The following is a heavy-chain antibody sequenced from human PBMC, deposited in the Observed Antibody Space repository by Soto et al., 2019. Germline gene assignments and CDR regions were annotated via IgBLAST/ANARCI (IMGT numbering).Heavy chain of an antibody. Sequence: QVQLQQWGAGLLKPSETLSLNCAVNGGSLSGYYWSWIRQPPGKGLEWIGEIKDGGRTNYSPSLKRXXTXSXXPSNSQFSLRLYSVTAADTGVYYCARGQEGVVATHWDQGTLVTVSS. D-gene: IGHD5-12*01. CDR1: GGSLSGYY. CDR3: ARGQEGVVATH. CDR2: IKDGGRT. V-gene: IGHV4-34*01. J-gene: IGHJ4*02.